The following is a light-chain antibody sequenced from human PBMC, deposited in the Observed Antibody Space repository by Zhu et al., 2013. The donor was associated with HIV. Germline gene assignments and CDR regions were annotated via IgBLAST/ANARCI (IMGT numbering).Light chain of an antibody. V-gene: IGKV3-15*01. Sequence: EIVLTQSPATLSLSPGDRATLSCRASQSVSSFLVWYQQKPGQAPRLLIYAASTRATGIPARFSGSGSGTDFTLTISSLQSEDFAVYYCQQYNNWPPYTFGQGTKLEIK. CDR1: QSVSSF. CDR2: AAS. J-gene: IGKJ2*01. CDR3: QQYNNWPPYT.